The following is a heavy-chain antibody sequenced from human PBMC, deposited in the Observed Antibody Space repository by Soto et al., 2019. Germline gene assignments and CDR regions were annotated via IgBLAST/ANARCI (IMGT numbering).Heavy chain of an antibody. Sequence: GGSLRLSCAASGFTFSSSWMSWVRQAPGKGLEWVANIKEDGSEKDYVDPVKGRFTITRDNAKNSLYLQMNNLRAEDTAVYFCTGKRFGMDVWGQGTTVTVSS. V-gene: IGHV3-7*03. CDR2: IKEDGSEK. J-gene: IGHJ6*02. CDR3: TGKRFGMDV. CDR1: GFTFSSSW.